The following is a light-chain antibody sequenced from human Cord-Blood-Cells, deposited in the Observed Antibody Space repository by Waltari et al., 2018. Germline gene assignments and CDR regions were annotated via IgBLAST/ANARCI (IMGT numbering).Light chain of an antibody. V-gene: IGLV2-23*02. J-gene: IGLJ2*01. CDR1: SSDVGSYNI. CDR3: CSYAGSSTFMV. Sequence: QSALTQPASVSGYPGQAITISCTGTSSDVGSYNIFSWYQQHPGKAPKLMIYEVSKRPSGVSNRFSGSKSGNTASLTISGLQAEDEADYYCCSYAGSSTFMVFGGGTKLTVL. CDR2: EVS.